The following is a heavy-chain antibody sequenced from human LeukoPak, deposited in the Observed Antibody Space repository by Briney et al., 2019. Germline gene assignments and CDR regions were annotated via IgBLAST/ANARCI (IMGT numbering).Heavy chain of an antibody. J-gene: IGHJ4*02. CDR1: GLTVFTSY. D-gene: IGHD1-7*01. CDR3: ARDWGNWNYDY. V-gene: IGHV3-66*01. Sequence: GGSLRLSCTASGLTVFTSYMSWVRQAPGKGLEWVSLISSGGSTYYADSVRDRFTISRDNSKNTLYLQMNNLRAEGTAVYYCARDWGNWNYDYWGQGSLVTVSS. CDR2: ISSGGST.